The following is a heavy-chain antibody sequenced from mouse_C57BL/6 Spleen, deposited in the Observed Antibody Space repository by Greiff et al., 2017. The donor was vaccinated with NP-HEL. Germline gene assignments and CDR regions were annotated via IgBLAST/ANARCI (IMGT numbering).Heavy chain of an antibody. D-gene: IGHD1-1*01. V-gene: IGHV1-72*01. CDR2: IDPNSGGT. Sequence: QVHVKQSGAELVKPGASVKLSCKASGYTFTSYWMHWVKQRPGRGLEWIGRIDPNSGGTKYNEKFKSKATLTVDKPSSTAYMQLSSLTSEDSAVYYCARRYYGSSYDAMDYWGQGTSVTVSS. CDR3: ARRYYGSSYDAMDY. CDR1: GYTFTSYW. J-gene: IGHJ4*01.